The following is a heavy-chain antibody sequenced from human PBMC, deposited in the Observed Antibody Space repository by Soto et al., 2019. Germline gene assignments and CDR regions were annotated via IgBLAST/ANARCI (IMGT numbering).Heavy chain of an antibody. CDR2: INSDGSST. Sequence: HPGGSLRLSCAASGFTFSSYWMHWVRQAPGKGLVWVSRINSDGSSTSYADSVKGRFTISRDNAKNTLYLQMNSLRAEDTAVYYCARRPHYYYYGMDVWGQGTTVTVS. J-gene: IGHJ6*02. V-gene: IGHV3-74*01. CDR1: GFTFSSYW. CDR3: ARRPHYYYYGMDV.